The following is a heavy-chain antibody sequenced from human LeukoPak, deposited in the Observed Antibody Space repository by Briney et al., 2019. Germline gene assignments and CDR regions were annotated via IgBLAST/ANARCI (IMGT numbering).Heavy chain of an antibody. D-gene: IGHD6-13*01. CDR3: AKGSLIAAAAEYFQH. CDR2: ISWDGGTT. Sequence: GGSLRLSCAASGFTFDDYTMHWVRQAPGKGLEWVSLISWDGGTTYYADSVKGRFTISRDNSKNSLYLQMNSLRTEDTALYYCAKGSLIAAAAEYFQHWGQGTLVTVSS. V-gene: IGHV3-43*01. J-gene: IGHJ1*01. CDR1: GFTFDDYT.